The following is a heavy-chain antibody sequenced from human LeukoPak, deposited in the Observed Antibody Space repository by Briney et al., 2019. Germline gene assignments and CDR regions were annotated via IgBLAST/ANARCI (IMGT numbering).Heavy chain of an antibody. CDR1: GYTFTSYY. J-gene: IGHJ5*02. CDR2: INPSGGST. CDR3: ARDGKVVTAKNRWFDP. D-gene: IGHD2-21*02. V-gene: IGHV1-46*01. Sequence: PGATVKISCKASGYTFTSYYIHWVRQAPGQGLEWMGIINPSGGSTSYAQKFQGRVTMTRDTSTSTVYMELSSLRSEDTAVYYCARDGKVVTAKNRWFDPWGQGTLVTVSS.